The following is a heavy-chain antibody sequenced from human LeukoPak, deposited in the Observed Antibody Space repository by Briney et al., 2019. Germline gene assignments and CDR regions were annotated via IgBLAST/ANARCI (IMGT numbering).Heavy chain of an antibody. D-gene: IGHD3-22*01. CDR3: AKDRLGALYYYDSSGYYRFDY. CDR1: GFTFSGYG. V-gene: IGHV3-30*18. Sequence: GGSLRLSCAASGFTFSGYGMHWVRQAPGKGLEWVAVISYDGSNQYYADTVKGRFTISRDNSKNTLYLQMNSLRAEDTAVYYCAKDRLGALYYYDSSGYYRFDYWGQGTLVTVSS. CDR2: ISYDGSNQ. J-gene: IGHJ4*01.